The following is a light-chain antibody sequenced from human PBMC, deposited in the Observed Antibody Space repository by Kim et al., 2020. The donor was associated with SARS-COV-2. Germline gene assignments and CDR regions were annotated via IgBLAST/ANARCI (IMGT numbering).Light chain of an antibody. CDR2: DVN. V-gene: IGLV2-14*04. J-gene: IGLJ3*02. CDR1: SSDVGGYNY. CDR3: TSYTTRGTLP. Sequence: GRAITISCTGTSSDVGGYNYGSWYQQHPGKAPKLMIYDVNKRPSGVSDRFSGSKSGNTASLTISGLQAEDEAIYYCTSYTTRGTLPFGGGTQLTVL.